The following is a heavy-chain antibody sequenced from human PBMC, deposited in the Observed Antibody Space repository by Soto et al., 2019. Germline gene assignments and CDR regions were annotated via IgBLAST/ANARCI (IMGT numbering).Heavy chain of an antibody. V-gene: IGHV4-59*01. J-gene: IGHJ3*02. D-gene: IGHD3-3*01. CDR2: IYYSGST. Sequence: SETLSLTCTVSGGSISSYYWSWIRQPPGKGLEWIGYIYYSGSTNYNPSLKSRVSISVDTSKNQFSLKLSSATAADTAVYYCASTTTIFGVVIRGDAFDIWGQGTMVTVSS. CDR1: GGSISSYY. CDR3: ASTTTIFGVVIRGDAFDI.